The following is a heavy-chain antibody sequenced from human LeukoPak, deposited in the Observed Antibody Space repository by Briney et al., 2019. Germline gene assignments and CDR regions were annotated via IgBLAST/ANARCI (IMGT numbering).Heavy chain of an antibody. CDR1: GGSISSYS. D-gene: IGHD1-14*01. J-gene: IGHJ4*02. Sequence: KPSETLSLTCTVSGGSISSYSWSWIRQPPGKGLEWIAYISDIGSINYNPSLKSRVTISLDTSKNQFSLKLSSVTAADTAVYYCAGHHPRNTVDFWGQGTLVTVSS. V-gene: IGHV4-59*08. CDR2: ISDIGSI. CDR3: AGHHPRNTVDF.